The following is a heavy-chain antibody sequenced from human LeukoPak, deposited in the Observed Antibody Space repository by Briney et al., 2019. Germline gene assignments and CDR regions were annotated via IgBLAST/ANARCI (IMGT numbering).Heavy chain of an antibody. CDR2: IYYSGST. Sequence: PSETLSLICTVSGGSLGNYYWSWIRQPPGKGLEWIEDIYYSGSTNYNPSLKSRVTISVDTSKNQFSLKMSSVTAADTAVYYCARLDCSGGSCYSHYYYYMDVWGIGTTVTVSS. J-gene: IGHJ6*03. V-gene: IGHV4-59*01. D-gene: IGHD2-15*01. CDR3: ARLDCSGGSCYSHYYYYMDV. CDR1: GGSLGNYY.